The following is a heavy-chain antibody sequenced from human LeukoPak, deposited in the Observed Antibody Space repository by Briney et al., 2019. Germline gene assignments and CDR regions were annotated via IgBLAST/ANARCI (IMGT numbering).Heavy chain of an antibody. Sequence: ASVKVSCKPSGYTFTGYYMHWVRQAPGQGVEWMGRINPNSGGTNYAQMFQGRVTMTRDTSISTAYMELSRLRSDDTAVYYCARGLVAAPFDYWGQGTLVTVSS. CDR2: INPNSGGT. D-gene: IGHD2-15*01. CDR3: ARGLVAAPFDY. CDR1: GYTFTGYY. V-gene: IGHV1-2*06. J-gene: IGHJ4*02.